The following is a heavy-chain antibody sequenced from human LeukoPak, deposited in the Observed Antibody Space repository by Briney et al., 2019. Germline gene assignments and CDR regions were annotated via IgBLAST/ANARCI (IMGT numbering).Heavy chain of an antibody. CDR2: IDPNDSYT. J-gene: IGHJ4*02. CDR3: AVQWCDY. CDR1: GYSFINYW. Sequence: GESLKISCKGSGYSFINYWINWVRQMPGKGLEWMGRIDPNDSYTSYSPSFQGHVTMSVDKSTSTAYLQWSSLRASDTAMYYCAVQWCDYWGQGTLVTVSS. D-gene: IGHD2-8*01. V-gene: IGHV5-10-1*01.